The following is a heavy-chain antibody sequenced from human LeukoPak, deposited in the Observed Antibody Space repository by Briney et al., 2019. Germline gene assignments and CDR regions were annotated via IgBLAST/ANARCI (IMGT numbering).Heavy chain of an antibody. CDR3: ARELWGYCSTTSCPFGY. J-gene: IGHJ4*02. D-gene: IGHD2-2*01. CDR1: GFTVGNNY. Sequence: GGSLRLSCAASGFTVGNNYMSWVRQAPGKGLEWVSVIFGDGTTYYTDSVRGRFTISRDTSKNTLYLQMNSLRADDTAIYYCARELWGYCSTTSCPFGYWGQGTLVTVSS. CDR2: IFGDGTT. V-gene: IGHV3-66*02.